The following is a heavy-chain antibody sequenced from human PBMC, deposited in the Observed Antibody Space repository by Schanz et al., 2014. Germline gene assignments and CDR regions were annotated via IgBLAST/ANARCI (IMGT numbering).Heavy chain of an antibody. V-gene: IGHV1-69*04. Sequence: QVQLVQSGAEVKKPGSSVKVSCKASGYNITSNDVTWVRQATGQGLEWMGRIIPSLGLAKYEQKLQDKVTITADTSTTTAYMELSGLRSEDTAVYYCARDRLECGAECYCVAVFEIWGQGTLVIVSS. CDR2: IIPSLGLA. CDR1: GYNITSND. CDR3: ARDRLECGAECYCVAVFEI. J-gene: IGHJ4*02. D-gene: IGHD2-21*01.